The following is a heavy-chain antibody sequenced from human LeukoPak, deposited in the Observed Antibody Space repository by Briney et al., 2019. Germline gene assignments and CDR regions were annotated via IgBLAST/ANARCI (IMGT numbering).Heavy chain of an antibody. J-gene: IGHJ6*04. Sequence: PSETLSLTCAVYGGSFSGYYWSWIRQPPGKGLGWIGEINHSGSTNYNPSLKSRVTISVDTSKNQFSLKLSSVTAADTAVYYCARSGVGYSSGWYVRYYYGMDVWGKGTTVTVSS. D-gene: IGHD6-19*01. V-gene: IGHV4-34*01. CDR3: ARSGVGYSSGWYVRYYYGMDV. CDR2: INHSGST. CDR1: GGSFSGYY.